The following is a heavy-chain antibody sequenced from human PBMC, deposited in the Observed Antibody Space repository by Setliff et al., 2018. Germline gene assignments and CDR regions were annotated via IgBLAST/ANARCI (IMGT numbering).Heavy chain of an antibody. D-gene: IGHD2-2*01. CDR1: GYTFTGYY. J-gene: IGHJ4*02. CDR3: ARGGPGVVIMPAAKLFDY. Sequence: GASVKVSCKASGYTFTGYYMHWVRQAPGQGLEWMGRINPNSGGTNYAQKFQGRVTMTWDTSISTAYMELSRQRSDDTAVYYCARGGPGVVIMPAAKLFDYWGQGTLVTVSS. CDR2: INPNSGGT. V-gene: IGHV1-2*06.